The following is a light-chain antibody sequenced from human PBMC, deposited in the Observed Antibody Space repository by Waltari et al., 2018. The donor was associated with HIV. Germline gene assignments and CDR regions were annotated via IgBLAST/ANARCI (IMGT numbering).Light chain of an antibody. V-gene: IGKV1-6*01. CDR1: QGIRTD. CDR2: TAS. Sequence: AIQMTQSPCSLSESVGERVTISCRASQGIRTDLGWYQQKPGKAPKLLIYTASSLQSGVPSRFSGSGSGTDFTLTISSLEPEDFATYYCLQDYNYPLTFGQGTKVEIK. CDR3: LQDYNYPLT. J-gene: IGKJ1*01.